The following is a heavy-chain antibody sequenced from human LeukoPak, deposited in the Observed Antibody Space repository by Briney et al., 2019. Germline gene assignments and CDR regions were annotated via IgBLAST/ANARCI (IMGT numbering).Heavy chain of an antibody. CDR1: GYTFTSYA. J-gene: IGHJ4*02. Sequence: ASVKVSCKASGYTFTSYAISWVRQAPGQGLEWMGGIIPIFGTANYAQKFQGRVTITADESTSTAYMELSSLRSEDTAVYYCARLGTTVFPDGYWGQGTLVTVSS. D-gene: IGHD4-11*01. CDR3: ARLGTTVFPDGY. CDR2: IIPIFGTA. V-gene: IGHV1-69*13.